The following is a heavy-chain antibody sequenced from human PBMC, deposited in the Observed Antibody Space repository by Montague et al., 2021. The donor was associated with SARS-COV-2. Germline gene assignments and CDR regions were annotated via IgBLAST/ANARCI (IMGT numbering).Heavy chain of an antibody. CDR1: GGSISSSSYY. CDR3: ARLRDIVVVPAAFDY. V-gene: IGHV4-39*01. J-gene: IGHJ4*02. CDR2: IYYSGST. Sequence: SETLSLTCTVSGGSISSSSYYWGWIRQPPGKGLEWIGSIYYSGSTYYNPSLKSRVTISVDTSKNQFSLKLSSVTAADTAVYYCARLRDIVVVPAAFDYWGQGTLSPSPQ. D-gene: IGHD2-2*01.